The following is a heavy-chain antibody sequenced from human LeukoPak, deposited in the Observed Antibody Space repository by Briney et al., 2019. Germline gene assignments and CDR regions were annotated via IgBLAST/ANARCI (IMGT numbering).Heavy chain of an antibody. CDR3: ARDLYCSSTSCYISRY. Sequence: ASVKVSCKASGGTFSSYTISWVRQAPGQGLEWMGRIIPILGIANYAQKFQGRVTITADKSTSTAYMELSSLRSEDTAVYYCARDLYCSSTSCYISRYWGQGTLVTVSS. CDR1: GGTFSSYT. CDR2: IIPILGIA. V-gene: IGHV1-69*04. J-gene: IGHJ4*02. D-gene: IGHD2-2*02.